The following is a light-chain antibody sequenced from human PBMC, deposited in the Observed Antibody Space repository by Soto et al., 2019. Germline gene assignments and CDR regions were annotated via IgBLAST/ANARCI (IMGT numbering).Light chain of an antibody. V-gene: IGLV2-14*01. Sequence: QSALTQPASVSGSPGQSITISCTGTSSDVGGYNYVSWYQQHPGKAPQLLIYYVSNRPSGVSNRFSGSKSGNTASLTISGLQAEDEADYYCSSYTSSSNVVFCGGTKLTVL. CDR2: YVS. J-gene: IGLJ2*01. CDR1: SSDVGGYNY. CDR3: SSYTSSSNVV.